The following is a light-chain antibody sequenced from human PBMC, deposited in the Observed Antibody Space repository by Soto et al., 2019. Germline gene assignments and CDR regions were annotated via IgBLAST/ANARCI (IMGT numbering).Light chain of an antibody. J-gene: IGKJ5*01. CDR3: QQSYSTPIT. CDR1: QRISSY. Sequence: DIQMTQSPSSLSASVGDRVTITCRASQRISSYLNWYQQKPGKAPKLLIYAASSLQSGVPSRFSGSGAGTHFTLTISSLQPEDFATYYCQQSYSTPITFGQGTRLEIK. V-gene: IGKV1-39*01. CDR2: AAS.